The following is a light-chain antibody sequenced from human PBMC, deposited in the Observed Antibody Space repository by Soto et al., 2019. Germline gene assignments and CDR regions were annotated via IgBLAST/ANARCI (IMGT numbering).Light chain of an antibody. CDR1: QRVSSRY. J-gene: IGKJ1*01. CDR3: QQYSDSPPT. V-gene: IGKV3-20*01. Sequence: EIVMTQSPATLSVSPGERATLSCRASQRVSSRYLAWYQQKTGQAPSLLIFGASNRATGIPDRFSGSGSGTDFNFTIGRLEPEDFAMYYCQQYSDSPPTFGQGTKV. CDR2: GAS.